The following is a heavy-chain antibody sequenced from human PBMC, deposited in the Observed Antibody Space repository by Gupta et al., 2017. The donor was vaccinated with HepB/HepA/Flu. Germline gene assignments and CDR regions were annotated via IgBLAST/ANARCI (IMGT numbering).Heavy chain of an antibody. CDR1: GFSFISSGVG. J-gene: IGHJ4*02. Sequence: QITLKESGPTLVKPTQTLTLTCTFSGFSFISSGVGVGWIRQHPGKALEWLGLIYWDDDERYSLSLRSRVNITKDTSKNQVVLTMTNMDPVDTATYYCVHSLGWYSSGWYSVDFWGQGTLVTVSS. CDR2: IYWDDDE. V-gene: IGHV2-5*02. CDR3: VHSLGWYSSGWYSVDF. D-gene: IGHD6-19*01.